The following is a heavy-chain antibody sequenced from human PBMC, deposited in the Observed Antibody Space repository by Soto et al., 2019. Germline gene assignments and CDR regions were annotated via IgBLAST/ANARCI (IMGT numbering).Heavy chain of an antibody. D-gene: IGHD3-22*01. CDR3: ARGPDVVVNHYFDY. CDR1: GYTFTSYG. CDR2: ISAYNGNT. J-gene: IGHJ4*02. Sequence: ASVKVSCKASGYTFTSYGISWVRQAPGQGLEWMGWISAYNGNTNYAQKLQGRVAMTTDTSTSTAYMELRSLRSDDTAVYYCARGPDVVVNHYFDYWGQGTLVTVSS. V-gene: IGHV1-18*01.